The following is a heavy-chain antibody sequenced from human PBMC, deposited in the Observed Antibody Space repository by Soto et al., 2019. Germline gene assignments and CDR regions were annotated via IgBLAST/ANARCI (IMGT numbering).Heavy chain of an antibody. CDR1: SGPSSSHN. CDR2: VYYTGCT. V-gene: IGHV4-59*08. J-gene: IGHJ6*02. CDR3: VRQGIDYLHGLVDV. D-gene: IGHD1-26*01. Sequence: QVHVQQSGPGLVKPSETLSLSCTVSSGPSSSHNWGWIRQPPGRGLEWIGYVYYTGCTSYNLSLQSRVTISADTSTNHISLTLSSVTAADTAVYYCVRQGIDYLHGLVDVWGQGKTVSVSS.